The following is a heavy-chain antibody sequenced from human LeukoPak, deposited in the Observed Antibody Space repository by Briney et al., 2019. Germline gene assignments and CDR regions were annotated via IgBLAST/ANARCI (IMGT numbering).Heavy chain of an antibody. CDR2: ISGSGDNT. V-gene: IGHV3-23*01. J-gene: IGHJ4*02. CDR3: AKGYRSGSYYSDFDY. Sequence: PGGSLRLSCAASGFTLRRYGIRWVRQAPAKGLEWGSDISGSGDNTYYADSVRGRCAISRDTHKKMLYLQKNSLRADDTRVYYCAKGYRSGSYYSDFDYWGQGTLVTVSS. CDR1: GFTLRRYG. D-gene: IGHD3-10*01.